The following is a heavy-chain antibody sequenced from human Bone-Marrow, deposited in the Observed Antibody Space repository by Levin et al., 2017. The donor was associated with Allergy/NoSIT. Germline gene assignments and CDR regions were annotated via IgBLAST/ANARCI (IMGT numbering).Heavy chain of an antibody. CDR3: ASATDVVAVAFDI. V-gene: IGHV1-2*02. CDR1: GYTFTGYY. Sequence: GESLKISCKASGYTFTGYYMHWVRQAPGQGLEWMGWINPNSGGTNYAQKFQGRVTMTRDTSISTAYMELSRLRSDDTAVYYCASATDVVAVAFDIWGQGTMVTVSS. J-gene: IGHJ3*02. D-gene: IGHD2-15*01. CDR2: INPNSGGT.